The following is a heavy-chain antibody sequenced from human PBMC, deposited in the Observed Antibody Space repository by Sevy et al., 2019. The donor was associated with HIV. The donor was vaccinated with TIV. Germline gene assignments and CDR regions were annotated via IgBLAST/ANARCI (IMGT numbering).Heavy chain of an antibody. CDR2: IYPGDSET. CDR3: ARGAGGTLPSYYYYTLNI. J-gene: IGHJ6*02. V-gene: IGHV5-51*01. D-gene: IGHD3-16*01. CDR1: GYSFTDYW. Sequence: GESLKISCKGSGYSFTDYWIGWVRQKPGKGLEWMGIIYPGDSETIYSPSFQGQVTISVDKSISTAYLQWSSLKASDTAIFCCARGAGGTLPSYYYYTLNIWGQGTTVTVSS.